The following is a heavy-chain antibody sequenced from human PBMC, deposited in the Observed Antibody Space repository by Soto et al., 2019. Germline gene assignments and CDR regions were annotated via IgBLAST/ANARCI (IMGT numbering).Heavy chain of an antibody. CDR1: GYSFTSYW. CDR2: IDPSDSYT. CDR3: ARTSMQSRGERYGNGGMDG. J-gene: IGHJ6*02. Sequence: PGESLKISCKGSGYSFTSYWISWVRQMPVKGLEWMGRIDPSDSYTNYSPSFQGHVTISADKSISTAYLQWSSLKASDTAMYYCARTSMQSRGERYGNGGMDGWGQGNTVIVYS. V-gene: IGHV5-10-1*01. D-gene: IGHD5-18*01.